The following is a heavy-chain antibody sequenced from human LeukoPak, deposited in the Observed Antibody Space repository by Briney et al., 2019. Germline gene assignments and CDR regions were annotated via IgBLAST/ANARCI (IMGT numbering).Heavy chain of an antibody. D-gene: IGHD2-15*01. CDR3: AKDQSAGSWTNYYHYGMDV. V-gene: IGHV3-23*01. J-gene: IGHJ6*02. CDR2: ISGSGSSS. Sequence: GGSLRLSCAASGFTFSSYAMSWVRQAPGKGLEWVLAISGSGSSSYYADSVKGRFTISRDNSKNTLYLQMNSLRAEDTAVYYCAKDQSAGSWTNYYHYGMDVWGQGTTVTVSS. CDR1: GFTFSSYA.